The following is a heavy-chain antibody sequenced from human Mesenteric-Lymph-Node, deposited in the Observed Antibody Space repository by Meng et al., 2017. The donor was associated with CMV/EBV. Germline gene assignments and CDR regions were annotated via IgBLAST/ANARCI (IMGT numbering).Heavy chain of an antibody. CDR1: GFDFSTYA. J-gene: IGHJ4*02. D-gene: IGHD4-23*01. V-gene: IGHV3-30*04. CDR2: LSYDGSNT. Sequence: SGFDFSTYAMHWVRQAPGKGLEWVAGLSYDGSNTYYADSVKGRFTISRDNSLNTLFLQMTSLRAEDTAVYYCAKDRYGGHSKVFENWGQGALVTVSS. CDR3: AKDRYGGHSKVFEN.